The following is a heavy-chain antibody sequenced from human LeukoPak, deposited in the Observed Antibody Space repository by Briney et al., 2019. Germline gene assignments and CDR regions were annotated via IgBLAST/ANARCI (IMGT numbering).Heavy chain of an antibody. CDR3: ATYKRISGWYVHDY. D-gene: IGHD6-19*01. Sequence: SETLSLTCRVSGVSISSYYWSWLRQPPGMGLEWIGVMHDTGTTFYNPSLKSRVTMSVETSKMQFSLQLSSVTAADTAIYNCATYKRISGWYVHDYWGQGTLVTVSS. CDR1: GVSISSYY. V-gene: IGHV4-59*01. CDR2: MHDTGTT. J-gene: IGHJ4*02.